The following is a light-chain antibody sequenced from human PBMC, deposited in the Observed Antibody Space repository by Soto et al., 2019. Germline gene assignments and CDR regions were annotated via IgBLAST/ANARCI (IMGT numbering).Light chain of an antibody. V-gene: IGKV4-1*01. CDR2: WAS. CDR1: QSVLFSSNNNNR. Sequence: DIVMTQSPDSLAVSLGERATINCKSSQSVLFSSNNNNRLAWYQQKPGQPPKLLIYWASTRESGVPDRFSGTGSGTDFTLTICGLQAEDVAVYYCQQYYSIPWTFGQGTKVEIK. CDR3: QQYYSIPWT. J-gene: IGKJ1*01.